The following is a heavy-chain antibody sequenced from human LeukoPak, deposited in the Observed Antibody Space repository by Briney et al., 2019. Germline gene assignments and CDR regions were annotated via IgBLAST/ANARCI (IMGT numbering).Heavy chain of an antibody. CDR1: GGSISRSSYY. Sequence: PSETLSLTCSVSGGSISRSSYYWGWIRQPPGKGLEWIGSIYYSGSTYYNPSLKSRVTISVDTSKNQFSLKLSSVTAADTAVYYCTRAEYSSTNFDYWGQGTLVIVSS. D-gene: IGHD6-13*01. J-gene: IGHJ4*02. V-gene: IGHV4-39*07. CDR3: TRAEYSSTNFDY. CDR2: IYYSGST.